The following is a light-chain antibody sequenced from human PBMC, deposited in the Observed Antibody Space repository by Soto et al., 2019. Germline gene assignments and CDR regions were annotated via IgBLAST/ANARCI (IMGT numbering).Light chain of an antibody. CDR3: QLDGSSPPYT. CDR1: QSVSNNY. CDR2: GSS. Sequence: EVVLTQSPGTLSLSQGDRATLSCRASQSVSNNYLAWYQQKPGQSHKLLIFGSSDRATGIPDRFSGSGSGTDFTLTISRLEPEDFAVYYCQLDGSSPPYTFGQGTKLEIK. V-gene: IGKV3-20*01. J-gene: IGKJ2*01.